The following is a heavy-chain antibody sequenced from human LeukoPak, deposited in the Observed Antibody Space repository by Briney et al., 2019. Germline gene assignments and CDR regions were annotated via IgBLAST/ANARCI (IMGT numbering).Heavy chain of an antibody. CDR1: GGSISSSSYY. Sequence: SETLSLTCTVSGGSISSSSYYWGWIRQPPGKGLEWIGSIYYSGSTYYNPSLKSRVTISVDTSKNQFSLKLSSVTAADTAVYYCAREAIVVVVAATDNWFDPWGQGTLVTVSS. J-gene: IGHJ5*02. CDR2: IYYSGST. D-gene: IGHD2-15*01. CDR3: AREAIVVVVAATDNWFDP. V-gene: IGHV4-39*07.